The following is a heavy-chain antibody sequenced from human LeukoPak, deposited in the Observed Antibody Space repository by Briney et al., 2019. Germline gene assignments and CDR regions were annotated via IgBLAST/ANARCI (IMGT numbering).Heavy chain of an antibody. V-gene: IGHV3-30*18. Sequence: GGSLRLSCAASGFTFSNYGMHWVRQAPGKGLEWVAVISYDGSNKYYTDSVKGRFTISRDSSKNTLYLQMNSLRAEDTAVYYCAKDRTAGYDGLVDYWGQGTLVTVSS. CDR2: ISYDGSNK. J-gene: IGHJ4*02. CDR3: AKDRTAGYDGLVDY. D-gene: IGHD5-12*01. CDR1: GFTFSNYG.